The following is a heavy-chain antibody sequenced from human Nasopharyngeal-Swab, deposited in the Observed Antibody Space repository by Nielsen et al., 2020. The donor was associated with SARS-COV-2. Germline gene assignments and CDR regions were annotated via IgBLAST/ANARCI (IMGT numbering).Heavy chain of an antibody. J-gene: IGHJ4*02. CDR3: ARGLEDLGGDY. D-gene: IGHD3-10*01. CDR1: GFTFNNYD. CDR2: ISYDGSDK. Sequence: GESLKISCAASGFTFNNYDMHWVRQAPGKGLEWVAVISYDGSDKYYADSVKGRFTISRDNSKNTLFLQMNSLRAEDTAVYFCARGLEDLGGDYWGQGTLVTVSS. V-gene: IGHV3-30*03.